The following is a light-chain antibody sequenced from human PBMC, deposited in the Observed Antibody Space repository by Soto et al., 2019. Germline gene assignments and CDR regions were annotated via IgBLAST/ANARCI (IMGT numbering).Light chain of an antibody. CDR3: CSYAGSYTVV. J-gene: IGLJ2*01. V-gene: IGLV2-11*01. CDR1: SSDVGGYNY. CDR2: DVN. Sequence: QSVLTQPRSVSGSPGQSVTISCTGTSSDVGGYNYVSWYQQHPGKAPKLMIYDVNKRPSGVPDRFSGSKSGNTASLTISGLQAEDEADYYCCSYAGSYTVVFGGGTKLTFL.